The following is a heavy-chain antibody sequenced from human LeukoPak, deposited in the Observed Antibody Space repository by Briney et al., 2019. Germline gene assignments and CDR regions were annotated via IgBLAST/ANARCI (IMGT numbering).Heavy chain of an antibody. CDR3: AREDGSGSFQPQFDY. V-gene: IGHV1-69*01. J-gene: IGHJ4*02. Sequence: GASVKVSCKSSGGTFSSYAVSWVRQAPGQGLEWMGGIIPMFGTTKYAQKFQGRVTITADESMSTAYMELSSLRSEDTAVYYCAREDGSGSFQPQFDYWGQGTLVTVPS. CDR2: IIPMFGTT. D-gene: IGHD3-10*01. CDR1: GGTFSSYA.